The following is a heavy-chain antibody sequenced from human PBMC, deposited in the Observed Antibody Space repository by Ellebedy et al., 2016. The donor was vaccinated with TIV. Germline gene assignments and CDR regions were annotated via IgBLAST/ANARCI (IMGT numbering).Heavy chain of an antibody. CDR1: GFTVSSNY. J-gene: IGHJ6*02. CDR3: ARDESYGMDV. V-gene: IGHV3-66*01. CDR2: IYSGGST. Sequence: GESLKISCAASGFTVSSNYMSWVRQAPGKGLEWVSVIYSGGSTYYADSVKGRFTISRDNSKNTLYLQMNSLRAEDTAVYYCARDESYGMDVWGQGTTVTVSS.